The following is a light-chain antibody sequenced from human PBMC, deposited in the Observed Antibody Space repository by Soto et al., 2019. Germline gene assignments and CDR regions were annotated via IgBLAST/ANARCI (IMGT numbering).Light chain of an antibody. CDR3: QQYNSWTPIT. V-gene: IGKV3D-15*03. CDR1: EGVSSY. J-gene: IGKJ5*01. Sequence: EIVLTQSPATVSLSPGERATLSCRASEGVSSYLAWYQQKPGQAPRLLIYDASNRATGIPARFSGSGSGTEFTLTISILQSEDFVVYYCQQYNSWTPITFGQGTRLEIK. CDR2: DAS.